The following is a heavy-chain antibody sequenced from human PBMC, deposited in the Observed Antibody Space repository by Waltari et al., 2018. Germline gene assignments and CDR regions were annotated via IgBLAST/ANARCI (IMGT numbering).Heavy chain of an antibody. CDR3: ARDRDSFPARTDLV. Sequence: EVPLVESGGILVQPGGSLRPSCAASGCSFRSFGLIWVRQAPGKGLGWVAYIRSGSSSIFYAASVKGRFTISRDNAKNSLYLQMNNLRVEDTAIYYCARDRDSFPARTDLVWGQGTLVTVSS. V-gene: IGHV3-48*01. D-gene: IGHD2-2*01. CDR2: IRSGSSSI. CDR1: GCSFRSFG. J-gene: IGHJ4*02.